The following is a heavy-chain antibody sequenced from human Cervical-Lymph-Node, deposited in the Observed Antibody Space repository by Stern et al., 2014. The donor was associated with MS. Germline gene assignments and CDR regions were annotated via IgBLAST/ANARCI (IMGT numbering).Heavy chain of an antibody. CDR1: GGTFTSYA. Sequence: MPLVESGAEVREPGSSVKVSCKASGGTFTSYAISWVRQAPGQGLEWMGRIIPIFDSATYAQNFQGRVTITADESTSTAYMELSSLRSEDTAMYYCARDRTNYYFDYWGQGTLVTVSS. J-gene: IGHJ4*02. CDR2: IIPIFDSA. D-gene: IGHD1-1*01. CDR3: ARDRTNYYFDY. V-gene: IGHV1-69*01.